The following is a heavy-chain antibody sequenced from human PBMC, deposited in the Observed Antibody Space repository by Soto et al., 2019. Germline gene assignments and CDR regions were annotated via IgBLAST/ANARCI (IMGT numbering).Heavy chain of an antibody. Sequence: SETLSLTCTVSGGSISSSSYYWGWIRQPPGKGLEWIGSIYYSGSTYYNPSLKSRVTISVDTSKNQFSLKLSSVTAADAAVYYCGKVGATLYYYGMDVWGQGTTVTVSS. CDR2: IYYSGST. D-gene: IGHD1-26*01. CDR3: GKVGATLYYYGMDV. J-gene: IGHJ6*02. CDR1: GGSISSSSYY. V-gene: IGHV4-39*01.